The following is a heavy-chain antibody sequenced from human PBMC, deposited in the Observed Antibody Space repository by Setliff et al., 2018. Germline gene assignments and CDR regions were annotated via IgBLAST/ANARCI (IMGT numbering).Heavy chain of an antibody. CDR3: ARVIANCSGGSCYPYYFDY. V-gene: IGHV4-59*08. CDR2: IYYGGST. D-gene: IGHD2-15*01. Sequence: SETLSLTCTVSGGSISDYYWSWIRQAPGKGLEWIGYIYYGGSTNYNPSLNSRVAISVDTSKNQFSLKLSSVTAADTAVYYCARVIANCSGGSCYPYYFDYWGQGTLVTVSS. J-gene: IGHJ4*02. CDR1: GGSISDYY.